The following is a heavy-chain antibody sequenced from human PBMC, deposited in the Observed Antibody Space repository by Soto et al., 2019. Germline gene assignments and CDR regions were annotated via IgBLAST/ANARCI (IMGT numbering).Heavy chain of an antibody. CDR1: GFTFSSYA. V-gene: IGHV3-23*01. Sequence: GESLKISCAASGFTFSSYAMSWVRQAPGKGLEWVSAISGSGGGTYYADSVKGRFTISRDNSKNTLYLQMNSLRAEDTAVYYCAKGASNEWLRSPFDYWGQGTLVTVSS. D-gene: IGHD5-12*01. CDR2: ISGSGGGT. CDR3: AKGASNEWLRSPFDY. J-gene: IGHJ4*02.